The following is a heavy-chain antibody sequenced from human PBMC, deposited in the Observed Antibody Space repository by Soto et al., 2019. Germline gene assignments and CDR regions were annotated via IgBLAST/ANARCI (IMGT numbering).Heavy chain of an antibody. CDR1: GFTFSSYG. Sequence: RLSCAASGFTFSSYGMHWVRQAPGKGLEWVAVIWYDGSNKYYADSVKGRFTISRDNSKNTLYLQMNSLRAEDTAVYYCARDFRYCSGGSCYPGGTGDVCGPGTTVTVS. CDR3: ARDFRYCSGGSCYPGGTGDV. D-gene: IGHD2-15*01. V-gene: IGHV3-33*01. J-gene: IGHJ6*02. CDR2: IWYDGSNK.